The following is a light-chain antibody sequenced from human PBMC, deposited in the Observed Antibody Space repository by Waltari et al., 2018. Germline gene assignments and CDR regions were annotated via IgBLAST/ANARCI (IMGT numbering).Light chain of an antibody. V-gene: IGLV2-14*01. CDR1: SSDVGGYNY. J-gene: IGLJ2*01. CDR2: DVT. Sequence: QSALTQPASVSGSPGQSITISCSGTSSDVGGYNYVSWYQQLPGNAPKLMIYDVTRWPSGVSNRFAGSKSVNTASLTIFGLQAEDEADYYCASYTSTRTVIFGGGTRVTVL. CDR3: ASYTSTRTVI.